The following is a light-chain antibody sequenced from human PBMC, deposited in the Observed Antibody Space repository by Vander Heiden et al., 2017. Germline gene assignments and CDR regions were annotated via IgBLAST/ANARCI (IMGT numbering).Light chain of an antibody. Sequence: DIQMTQSPSSLSASVGDRVTITCRTSQGISNYLAWNQQKPVKVPKLLISAASTLQSGVSSRFSGSGSVTGFTLTISNLQPEDVATYYCQKYDSAPLTFAGGTKVEIK. CDR2: AAS. CDR3: QKYDSAPLT. J-gene: IGKJ4*01. CDR1: QGISNY. V-gene: IGKV1-27*01.